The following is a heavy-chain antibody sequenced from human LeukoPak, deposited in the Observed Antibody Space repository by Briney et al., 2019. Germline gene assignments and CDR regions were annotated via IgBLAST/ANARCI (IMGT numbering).Heavy chain of an antibody. V-gene: IGHV1-24*01. CDR3: ATVGYYYDSRGY. J-gene: IGHJ4*02. D-gene: IGHD3-22*01. CDR2: FDPEDGEK. CDR1: GYTLTELS. Sequence: GSLKDSCKVSGYTLTELSMHWVRQAPGKGLKWMGGFDPEDGEKIYAQKFQGRVTMTEDTSTDTAYMELSSLRSEDTAVYYRATVGYYYDSRGYWGQGTLVTVSS.